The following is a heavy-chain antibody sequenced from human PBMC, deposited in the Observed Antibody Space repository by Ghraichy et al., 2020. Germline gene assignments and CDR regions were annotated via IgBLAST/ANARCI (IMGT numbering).Heavy chain of an antibody. J-gene: IGHJ6*03. CDR1: GGSISSYY. Sequence: SETLSLTCTVSGGSISSYYWSWIRQPPGKGLEWIGYIYYSGSTNYNPSLKSRVTISVDTSKNQFSLKLSSVTAADTAVYYCARGVYDFSTSLYYYYMDVWGKGTTVTVSS. CDR2: IYYSGST. D-gene: IGHD5/OR15-5a*01. CDR3: ARGVYDFSTSLYYYYMDV. V-gene: IGHV4-59*01.